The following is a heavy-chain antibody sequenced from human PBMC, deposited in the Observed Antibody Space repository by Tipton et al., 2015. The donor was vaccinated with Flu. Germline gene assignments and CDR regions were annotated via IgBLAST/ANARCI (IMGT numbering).Heavy chain of an antibody. D-gene: IGHD7-27*01. J-gene: IGHJ4*02. CDR2: ISPDGSYT. CDR1: GFAFSSFW. V-gene: IGHV3-74*01. Sequence: LSLTCAASGFAFSSFWAHWVRQVPGKGLVWVSRISPDGSYTSYADSVKGRFTISRDNAKNTLYLQLNSLRAEDTAVYYCATLTGDDHWGQGNLVTVSS. CDR3: ATLTGDDH.